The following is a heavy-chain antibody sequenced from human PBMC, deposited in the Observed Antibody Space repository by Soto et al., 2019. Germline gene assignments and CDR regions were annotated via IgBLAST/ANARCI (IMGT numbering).Heavy chain of an antibody. CDR2: ISSDGSNK. V-gene: IGHV3-30-3*01. J-gene: IGHJ6*02. D-gene: IGHD3-10*01. CDR1: RFIFSDYA. Sequence: QGQLVESGGGVVQPGRSLRLSCSASRFIFSDYAMNWVHQAPGKGLEWVALISSDGSNKYYADSVKGRFTISRDNYKNRLYLQMNSLRVEDTAVYYCAKGKRELPTYRQDYYYGMDVWGQGTTVTVSS. CDR3: AKGKRELPTYRQDYYYGMDV.